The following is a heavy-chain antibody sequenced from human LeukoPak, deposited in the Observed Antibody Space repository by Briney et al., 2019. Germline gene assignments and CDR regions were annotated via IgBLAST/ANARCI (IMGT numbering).Heavy chain of an antibody. Sequence: PSETLPLTCTVSGGSISIYYWSWIRQPPGKGLEWIGYIYDSGSTNYNPSLKSRVTISVDTSKNQFSLKLSSVTAADTAVYYCARQSGGSYYAFDIWGQGTLVTVSS. CDR1: GGSISIYY. CDR2: IYDSGST. J-gene: IGHJ4*02. V-gene: IGHV4-59*08. CDR3: ARQSGGSYYAFDI. D-gene: IGHD1-26*01.